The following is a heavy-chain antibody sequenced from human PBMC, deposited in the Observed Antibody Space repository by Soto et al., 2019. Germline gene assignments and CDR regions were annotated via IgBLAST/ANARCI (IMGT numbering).Heavy chain of an antibody. CDR2: IHYSGSI. Sequence: TSETLSLTCTVSGGSISSYYWSWIRQPPGKGLEWIGYIHYSGSINYNPSLKSRVTISVDTSKNQFSLQLSSVTAADTAVYFCAREDDGGDRDYYGLDVWGQGTTVTVSS. J-gene: IGHJ6*02. CDR3: AREDDGGDRDYYGLDV. V-gene: IGHV4-59*12. CDR1: GGSISSYY. D-gene: IGHD2-21*02.